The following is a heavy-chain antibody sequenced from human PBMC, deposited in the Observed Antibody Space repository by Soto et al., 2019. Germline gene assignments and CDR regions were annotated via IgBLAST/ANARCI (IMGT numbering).Heavy chain of an antibody. D-gene: IGHD3-3*01. CDR3: GQRRGGPPNV. CDR1: GVSLTSTGVG. V-gene: IGHV2-5*02. Sequence: QITLKESGPTLMKPTQTLTLTCTLSGVSLTSTGVGVDWIRQPPGKALEWLALIYWDDDIRYSPSLKNRLTHTEEHSKNPGGLTTNKHDPWDTGTLFFGQRRGGPPNVWGQGSLVTVSS. J-gene: IGHJ4*02. CDR2: IYWDDDI.